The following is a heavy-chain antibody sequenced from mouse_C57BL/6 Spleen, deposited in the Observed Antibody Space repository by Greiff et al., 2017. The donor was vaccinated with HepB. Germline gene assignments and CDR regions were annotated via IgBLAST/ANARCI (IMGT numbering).Heavy chain of an antibody. D-gene: IGHD2-4*01. V-gene: IGHV5-4*03. CDR2: ISDGGSYT. Sequence: EVKLVESGGGLVKPGGSLKLSCAASGFTFSSYAMSWVRQTPEKRLEWVATISDGGSYTYYPDNVKGRFTISRDNAKNNLYLQMSHLKSEDTAMYDCARDPGYDYDDDTGGYAMDYWGQGTSVTVSS. J-gene: IGHJ4*01. CDR1: GFTFSSYA. CDR3: ARDPGYDYDDDTGGYAMDY.